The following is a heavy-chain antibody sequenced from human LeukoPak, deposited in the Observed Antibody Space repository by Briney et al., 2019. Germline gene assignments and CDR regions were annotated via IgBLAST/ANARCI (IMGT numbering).Heavy chain of an antibody. J-gene: IGHJ4*02. V-gene: IGHV3-64D*06. D-gene: IGHD5-18*01. Sequence: GGSLRLSCSASGFSFSSYAMHWVRQAPGKGLEYVSAISSSNGVHTFYADPVKGRFTISRDNSKNTVFLQMSSLRPQDTAVYYCVKELSYGFDYWGQGTLVTVSS. CDR2: ISSSNGVHT. CDR1: GFSFSSYA. CDR3: VKELSYGFDY.